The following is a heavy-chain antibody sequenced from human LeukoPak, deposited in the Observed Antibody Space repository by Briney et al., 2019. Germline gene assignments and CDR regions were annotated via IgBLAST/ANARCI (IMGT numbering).Heavy chain of an antibody. J-gene: IGHJ3*02. V-gene: IGHV4-30-4*08. CDR3: ARSRAAGQEHDAFDI. CDR1: GGSISSGDYC. CDR2: IYYSGST. D-gene: IGHD6-13*01. Sequence: PSQTLSLTCTVSGGSISSGDYCWSWIRQPPGKGLEWIGYIYYSGSTYYNPSPKSRVTISVDTSKNQFSLKLSSVTAADTAVYYCARSRAAGQEHDAFDIWGQGTMVTVSS.